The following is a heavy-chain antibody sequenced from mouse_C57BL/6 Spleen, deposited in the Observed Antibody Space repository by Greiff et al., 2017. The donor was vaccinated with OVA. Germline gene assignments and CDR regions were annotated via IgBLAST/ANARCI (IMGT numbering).Heavy chain of an antibody. J-gene: IGHJ3*01. Sequence: VQLQQSGAELVRPGSSVKLSCKASGYTFTSYWMHWVKQRPIQGLEWIGNIDPSDSETHYNQKFKDKATLTVDKSSSTAYIQLSSLTSEDSAVYYCARYDYYGSSHEGFAYWGQGTLVTVSA. CDR1: GYTFTSYW. V-gene: IGHV1-52*01. CDR2: IDPSDSET. D-gene: IGHD1-1*01. CDR3: ARYDYYGSSHEGFAY.